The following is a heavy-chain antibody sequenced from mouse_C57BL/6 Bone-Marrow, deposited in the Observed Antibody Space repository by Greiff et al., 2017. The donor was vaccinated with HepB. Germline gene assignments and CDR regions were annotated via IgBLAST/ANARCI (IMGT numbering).Heavy chain of an antibody. CDR3: ARRDYDFAY. D-gene: IGHD2-4*01. CDR1: GYTFTSYG. V-gene: IGHV1-81*01. CDR2: IYPRSGNT. Sequence: QVQLQQSGAELARPGASVKLSCKASGYTFTSYGISWVKQRTGQGLEWIGEIYPRSGNTYYNGKFKGKATLTADKSSSTAYMELRSLTSEDSAVYFCARRDYDFAYWGQGTLVTVSA. J-gene: IGHJ3*01.